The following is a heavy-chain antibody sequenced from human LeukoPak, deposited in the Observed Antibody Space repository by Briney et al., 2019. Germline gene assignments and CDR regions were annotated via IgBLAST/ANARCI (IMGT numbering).Heavy chain of an antibody. CDR3: ARERGMTTVTVFDY. J-gene: IGHJ4*02. CDR1: GGSISSGGYY. Sequence: SETLSLTCTVSGGSISSGGYYWSWIRQHPGKGLEWIGYIYYSGSTYYNPSLKSRVTISVDTSKNQFSLKLSSVTAADTAVYYCARERGMTTVTVFDYWGQGTLVTVSS. V-gene: IGHV4-31*03. CDR2: IYYSGST. D-gene: IGHD4-17*01.